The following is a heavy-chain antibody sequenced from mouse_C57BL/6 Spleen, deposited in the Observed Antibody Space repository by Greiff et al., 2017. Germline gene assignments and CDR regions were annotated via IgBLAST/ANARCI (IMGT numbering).Heavy chain of an antibody. CDR3: TTWDYDGDY. CDR2: IDPENGDT. CDR1: GFNIKDDY. V-gene: IGHV14-4*01. D-gene: IGHD2-4*01. J-gene: IGHJ2*01. Sequence: VHVKQSGAELVRPGASVKLSCTASGFNIKDDYMHWVKQRPEQGLEWIGWIDPENGDTEYASKFQGKATITADTSSNTAYLQLSSLTSEDTAVYYCTTWDYDGDYWGQGTTLTVSS.